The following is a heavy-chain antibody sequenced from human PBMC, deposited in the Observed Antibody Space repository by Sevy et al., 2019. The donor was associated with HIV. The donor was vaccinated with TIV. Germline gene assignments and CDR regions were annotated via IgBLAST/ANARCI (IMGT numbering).Heavy chain of an antibody. D-gene: IGHD3-9*01. CDR3: ARERLLLRYFDWLFY. J-gene: IGHJ4*02. CDR1: GYTFTGYY. V-gene: IGHV1-2*06. CDR2: INPNSGGT. Sequence: ASVKVSCKASGYTFTGYYMHWVRQAPGQGLEWMGRINPNSGGTNYAQKFQGRVTMTRDTSISTAYMELSRLRSDDMAVYYCARERLLLRYFDWLFYWGQGTLVTVSS.